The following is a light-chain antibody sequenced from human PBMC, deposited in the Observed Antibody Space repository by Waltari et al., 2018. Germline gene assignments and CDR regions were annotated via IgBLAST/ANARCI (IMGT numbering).Light chain of an antibody. CDR1: QSISTY. CDR3: QQADSFPWT. J-gene: IGKJ1*01. V-gene: IGKV1-39*01. CDR2: SAS. Sequence: DIQMTQSPSSLSGSVGDRVTITCRASQSISTYLNWYQQKPGKAPKLLISSASSLQSGVPSRFSGSGSGTDFTLTIASLQPEDFATYYCQQADSFPWTFGQGTKVDIK.